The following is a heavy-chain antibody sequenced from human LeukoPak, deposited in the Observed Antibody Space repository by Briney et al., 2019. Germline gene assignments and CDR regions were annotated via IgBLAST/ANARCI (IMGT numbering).Heavy chain of an antibody. D-gene: IGHD3-10*01. V-gene: IGHV5-51*01. Sequence: GESLKISCKGSGYSFTNYWIGWVRQMPGKGLEWMGIIYPDDSDTRYSPSFQGQVTISADKSISTAYLQWNSLKASGTAMYYCARQGSARVRGIIKNWFDPWGQGTLVTVSS. CDR2: IYPDDSDT. CDR3: ARQGSARVRGIIKNWFDP. J-gene: IGHJ5*02. CDR1: GYSFTNYW.